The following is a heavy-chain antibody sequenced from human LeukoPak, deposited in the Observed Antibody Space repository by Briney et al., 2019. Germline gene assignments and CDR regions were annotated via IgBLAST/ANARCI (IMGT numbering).Heavy chain of an antibody. D-gene: IGHD3-10*01. CDR2: ISAYNGNT. J-gene: IGHJ4*02. CDR3: ARDMATYYGSGSSYDY. Sequence: GASVKVSCKASGHTFTSYGISWVRQAPGQGLEWMGWISAYNGNTNYAQKLQGRVTMTTDTSTSTAYMELRSLRSDDTAVYYCARDMATYYGSGSSYDYWGQGTLVTVSS. CDR1: GHTFTSYG. V-gene: IGHV1-18*04.